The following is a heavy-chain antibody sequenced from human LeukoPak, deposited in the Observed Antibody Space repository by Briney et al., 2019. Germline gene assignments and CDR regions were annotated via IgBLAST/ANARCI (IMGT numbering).Heavy chain of an antibody. CDR3: ARDCVYCRADY. V-gene: IGHV3-7*04. D-gene: IGHD5/OR15-5a*01. CDR1: GLTFSNSW. CDR2: IPKDGSVT. Sequence: GGSPRLSCSGSGLTFSNSWMGWVRQPPGKKLEWVARIPKDGSVTKYVDSVKSRFTISSDNGKASLYLRMSRLRAEDTAVYYCARDCVYCRADYWGQGALVTVSS. J-gene: IGHJ4*02.